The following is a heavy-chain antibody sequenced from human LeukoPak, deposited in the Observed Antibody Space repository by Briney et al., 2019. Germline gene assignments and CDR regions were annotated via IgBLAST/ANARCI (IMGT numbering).Heavy chain of an antibody. Sequence: PSETLSLTCTVSGGSISSYYWSWIRQPPGKGLEWIGYIYYSGSTSYNPSLKSRVTISVDTSKNQFSLKLSSVTAADTAVYYCARGIVGATTALYYYYYMDVWGKGTTVTVSS. CDR1: GGSISSYY. CDR3: ARGIVGATTALYYYYYMDV. J-gene: IGHJ6*03. V-gene: IGHV4-59*01. D-gene: IGHD1-26*01. CDR2: IYYSGST.